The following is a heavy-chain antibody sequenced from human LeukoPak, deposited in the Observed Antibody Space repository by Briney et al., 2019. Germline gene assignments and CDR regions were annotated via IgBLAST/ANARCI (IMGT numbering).Heavy chain of an antibody. CDR3: ARARYSDF. CDR2: IKEDGSEK. Sequence: PGGSLRHSCDASGFTFSNYWMTWVRQAPGKGLEWVANIKEDGSEKNYADSVKGRFTISRDNAKNSLYLQMNSLRGEDTAVYYCARARYSDFWGQGTLVTVSS. J-gene: IGHJ4*02. V-gene: IGHV3-7*01. CDR1: GFTFSNYW.